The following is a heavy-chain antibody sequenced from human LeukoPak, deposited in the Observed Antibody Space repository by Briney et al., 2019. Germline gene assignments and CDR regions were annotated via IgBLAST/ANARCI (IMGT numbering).Heavy chain of an antibody. J-gene: IGHJ4*02. Sequence: ETLSLTCTVSGGSISSYYWSWIRQPAGKGLEWIGRIYTSGSTYYNPSLKSRVTISVDTSKNQFSLKLSSVTAADTAVYYCAGFSSSLEDFYDYWGQGTLVTVSS. CDR3: AGFSSSLEDFYDY. CDR2: IYTSGST. V-gene: IGHV4-4*07. CDR1: GGSISSYY. D-gene: IGHD6-13*01.